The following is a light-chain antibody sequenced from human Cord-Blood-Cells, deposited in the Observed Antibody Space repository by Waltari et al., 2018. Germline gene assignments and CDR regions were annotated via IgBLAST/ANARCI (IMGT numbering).Light chain of an antibody. CDR3: CSYAGSSSYV. J-gene: IGLJ1*01. V-gene: IGLV2-23*01. CDR2: EGS. Sequence: QSALTQPASVSGSPGQSITISCTGTSSDVGSYNLVSWYQQHPGKAPKLIIYEGSKRPSWVSNRFSGSKAGNTASLTISGLQAEDEADYYCCSYAGSSSYVFGTGTNVTVL. CDR1: SSDVGSYNL.